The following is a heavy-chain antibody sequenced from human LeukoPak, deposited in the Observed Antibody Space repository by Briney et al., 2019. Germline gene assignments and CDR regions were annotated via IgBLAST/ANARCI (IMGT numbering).Heavy chain of an antibody. CDR1: GGSFSTYY. V-gene: IGHV4-59*01. CDR2: IFYSGNT. Sequence: PSETLSLTCTVSGGSFSTYYWSWIRQSPGKGLEWIGYIFYSGNTDYNPSLKSRVTISIDTSKNQFSLKVTSVTAADTAVYYCARSGSGWFGAAFDIWGQGTTATVS. D-gene: IGHD6-19*01. CDR3: ARSGSGWFGAAFDI. J-gene: IGHJ3*02.